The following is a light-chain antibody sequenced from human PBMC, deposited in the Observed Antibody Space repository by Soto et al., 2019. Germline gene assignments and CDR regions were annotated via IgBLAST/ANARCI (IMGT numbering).Light chain of an antibody. CDR2: EVS. J-gene: IGLJ3*02. CDR3: SSFTTITTWV. CDR1: RSDVGAYNY. Sequence: QSALTQPASVSGSPGQSITISCTGTRSDVGAYNYVSWYQQHPGRAPKLIIYEVSYPPSGVSNRFSGSKSGNTASLTISGLQDEDEADYYCSSFTTITTWVFGGGTQLTVL. V-gene: IGLV2-14*01.